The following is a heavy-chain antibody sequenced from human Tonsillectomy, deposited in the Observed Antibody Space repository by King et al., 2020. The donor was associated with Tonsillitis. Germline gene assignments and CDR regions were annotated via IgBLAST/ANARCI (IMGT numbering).Heavy chain of an antibody. V-gene: IGHV3-30-3*01. Sequence: VQLVESGGGVVQPGRSLRLSCAASGFTFSSFAMHWVRQAPGKGLEWVAVISYDGSSKYYADSVKGRFTISRDNSKNTLYLQMNSLRAEDTAVYYCARDTVRAGMGTYDYYYYMDVWGKGTTVTVSS. CDR3: ARDTVRAGMGTYDYYYYMDV. D-gene: IGHD6-13*01. J-gene: IGHJ6*03. CDR1: GFTFSSFA. CDR2: ISYDGSSK.